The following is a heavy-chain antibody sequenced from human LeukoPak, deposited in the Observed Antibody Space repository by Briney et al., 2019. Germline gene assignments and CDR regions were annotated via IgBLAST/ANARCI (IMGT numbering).Heavy chain of an antibody. V-gene: IGHV3-7*01. CDR1: GFTFCSYW. J-gene: IGHJ4*02. CDR3: AKDFHWSYAPFAHFDY. Sequence: QTGGSLRLSCAASGFTFCSYWMSWVRQAPGNGREWVANIKQDGSDKYYVDSVKGRFTISRDNAKNSLYLQMNSLRAENTAVSYCAKDFHWSYAPFAHFDYWGQGSLVTVSS. D-gene: IGHD1-7*01. CDR2: IKQDGSDK.